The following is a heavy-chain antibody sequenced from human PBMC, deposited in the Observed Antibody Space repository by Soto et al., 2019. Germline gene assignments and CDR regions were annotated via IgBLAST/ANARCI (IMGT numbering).Heavy chain of an antibody. CDR2: IKEDGGAQ. D-gene: IGHD3-10*01. V-gene: IGHV3-7*01. CDR1: GFTFSTYW. J-gene: IGHJ4*02. Sequence: VQLVESGGGLVQPGGSLRLSCAASGFTFSTYWMTWVRQAPGKGLEWVASIKEDGGAQFYVDFVKGRFTISRDNAKNSLFLEMNRLGGGDPAVFFCSTEGFRGDCSGGSCRRNDYWGQGALVTVSS. CDR3: STEGFRGDCSGGSCRRNDY.